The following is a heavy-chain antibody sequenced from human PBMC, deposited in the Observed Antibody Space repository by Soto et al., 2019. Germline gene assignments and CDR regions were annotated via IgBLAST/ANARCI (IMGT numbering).Heavy chain of an antibody. V-gene: IGHV3-48*04. D-gene: IGHD6-13*01. J-gene: IGHJ4*02. CDR3: VRLKPGTAAFDY. CDR2: FSSSSSTI. CDR1: GFTFSSYS. Sequence: GGPLRLSCAASGFTFSSYSMIWVRQAPGKGLEWVSYFSSSSSTIYFAASEKGRFTTSSDNAKRPQHLQLNSVRAEDTSVYYCVRLKPGTAAFDYWGQGNLV.